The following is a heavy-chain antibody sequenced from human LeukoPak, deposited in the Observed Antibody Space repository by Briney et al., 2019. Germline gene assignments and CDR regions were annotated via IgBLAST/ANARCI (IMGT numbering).Heavy chain of an antibody. CDR3: AKQSLYDSSGHFHY. CDR1: GFTFSSYA. Sequence: GGSLRLSCAASGFTFSSYAMSWVRQAPGKGLEWVSTITGRGGDTYYADSVKGRFTISRDNSKNTLFLRMNSLRAEDTAVYFCAKQSLYDSSGHFHYWGQGTLVTVSS. V-gene: IGHV3-23*01. CDR2: ITGRGGDT. J-gene: IGHJ4*02. D-gene: IGHD3-22*01.